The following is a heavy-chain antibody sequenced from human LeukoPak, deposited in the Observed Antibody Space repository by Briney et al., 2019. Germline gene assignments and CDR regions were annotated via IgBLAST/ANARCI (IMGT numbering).Heavy chain of an antibody. Sequence: GGSLRLSCAGSGFTFGSYAMSWVRQAPGEGLEWVSGISGSGVSTYYADSVKGRFTISRDNSKNTLYLQMNSLRAADTAIYYCAKTNYGDYLHYFDYWGQGTLVTVSS. D-gene: IGHD4-17*01. J-gene: IGHJ4*02. CDR3: AKTNYGDYLHYFDY. CDR2: ISGSGVST. CDR1: GFTFGSYA. V-gene: IGHV3-23*01.